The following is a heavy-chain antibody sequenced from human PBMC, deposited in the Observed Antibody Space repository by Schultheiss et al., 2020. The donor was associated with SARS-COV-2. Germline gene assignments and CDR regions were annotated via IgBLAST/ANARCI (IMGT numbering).Heavy chain of an antibody. D-gene: IGHD3-3*01. CDR1: GYTFTSYY. V-gene: IGHV1-46*01. CDR3: ARGRYDFWSGYRFDY. J-gene: IGHJ4*02. Sequence: ASVKVSCKASGYTFTSYYMHWVRQAPGQGLEWMGIINPSGGSTSYAQKFQGRVTMTRDTSTSTVYMELSSLRSEDTAVYYCARGRYDFWSGYRFDYWGQGTLVTVSS. CDR2: INPSGGST.